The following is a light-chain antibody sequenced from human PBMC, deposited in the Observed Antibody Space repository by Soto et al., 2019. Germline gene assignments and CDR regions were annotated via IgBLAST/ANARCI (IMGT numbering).Light chain of an antibody. J-gene: IGKJ4*01. CDR3: QQGSTVSPLT. CDR1: HPISNW. V-gene: IGKV1-12*01. Sequence: DVPMTQSPSSVSASVGDRVTISCRASHPISNWLAWYQAKPGKATKLLIDGASSLQSGVPSRFSDRGSGTDFALTISSLQPDDFATDYCQQGSTVSPLTFGGGTKVEIK. CDR2: GAS.